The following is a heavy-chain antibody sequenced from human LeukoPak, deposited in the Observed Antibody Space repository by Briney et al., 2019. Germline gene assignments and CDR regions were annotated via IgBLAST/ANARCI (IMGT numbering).Heavy chain of an antibody. CDR2: ISVSNGNT. V-gene: IGHV1-18*01. D-gene: IGHD1-26*01. Sequence: GASVKVSCKASAYTFTNYAISWVRQAPGQGLEWMGWISVSNGNTNYAQTLQGRVTMTTDTSTNTAYMELMSLRFDDTAVYYCARDLAGIVGVTAWFDPWGQGTLVTVSS. J-gene: IGHJ5*02. CDR1: AYTFTNYA. CDR3: ARDLAGIVGVTAWFDP.